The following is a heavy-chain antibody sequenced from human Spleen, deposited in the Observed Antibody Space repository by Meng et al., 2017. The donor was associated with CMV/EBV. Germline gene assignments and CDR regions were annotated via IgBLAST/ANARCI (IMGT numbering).Heavy chain of an antibody. CDR2: IFYSGNS. J-gene: IGHJ5*02. V-gene: IGHV4-30-4*08. D-gene: IGHD5-24*01. CDR3: ARRKSIGWLQFDP. Sequence: TVSGGSISSDDYCWSWIRQPPGKGLEWIGYIFYSGNSYYNPSLKSRATISMDTSKNQFSLKVRSVTVADTAVYYCARRKSIGWLQFDPWGQGTLVTVSS. CDR1: GGSISSDDYC.